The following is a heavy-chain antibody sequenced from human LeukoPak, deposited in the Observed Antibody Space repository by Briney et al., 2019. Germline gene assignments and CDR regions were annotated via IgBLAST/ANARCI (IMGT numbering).Heavy chain of an antibody. Sequence: SETLSPTCVVSGGSISSNNWWGWVRQPPGKGLEWIGEIYHSGSTNYNPSLKSRVTISVDKSKNQFSLKLTSVSAADTAVYYCARPYYYYMDVWGKGTTVTVSS. CDR1: GGSISSNNW. V-gene: IGHV4/OR15-8*01. CDR3: ARPYYYYMDV. CDR2: IYHSGST. J-gene: IGHJ6*03.